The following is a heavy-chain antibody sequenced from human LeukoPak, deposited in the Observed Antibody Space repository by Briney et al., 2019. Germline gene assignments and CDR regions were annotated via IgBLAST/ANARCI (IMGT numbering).Heavy chain of an antibody. V-gene: IGHV3-30-3*01. CDR2: ISYDGSNK. Sequence: GGSLRLSCAASGFTFSSYAMHWVRQAPGKGLEWVAVISYDGSNKYYADSVKGRFTISRDNSKNTLYLQMNSLRAEDTAVYYCAKVGVAVYSVWGQGTLVTVSS. D-gene: IGHD3-3*01. CDR1: GFTFSSYA. CDR3: AKVGVAVYSV. J-gene: IGHJ4*02.